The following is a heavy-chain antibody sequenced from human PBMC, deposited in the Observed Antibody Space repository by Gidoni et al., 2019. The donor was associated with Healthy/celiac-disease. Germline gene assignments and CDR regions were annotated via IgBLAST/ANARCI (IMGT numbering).Heavy chain of an antibody. CDR1: GFTFSSYG. CDR3: ARDPTTVTRYFDY. CDR2: IWYDGSNK. Sequence: QVQLVESGGGVVQPGRSLRLSCAASGFTFSSYGMHWVRQAPGKGLEWVAVIWYDGSNKYYADSVKGRFTISRDNSKNTLYLQMNSLRAEDTAVYYCARDPTTVTRYFDYWGQGTLVTVSS. J-gene: IGHJ4*02. V-gene: IGHV3-33*01. D-gene: IGHD4-17*01.